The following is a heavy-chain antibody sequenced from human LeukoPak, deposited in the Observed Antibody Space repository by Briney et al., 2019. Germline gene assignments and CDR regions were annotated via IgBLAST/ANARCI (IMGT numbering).Heavy chain of an antibody. Sequence: GGSLRLSCAASGFTSKTYWLNWVSQDPGKGLEWVANIKQDGSDKYYVDSVKGRFTISTDIAKSSLYLQMNSLRAEDTAVYYCAGGGSWGQGTLVTVSS. J-gene: IGHJ5*02. CDR3: AGGGS. V-gene: IGHV3-7*04. CDR2: IKQDGSDK. CDR1: GFTSKTYW.